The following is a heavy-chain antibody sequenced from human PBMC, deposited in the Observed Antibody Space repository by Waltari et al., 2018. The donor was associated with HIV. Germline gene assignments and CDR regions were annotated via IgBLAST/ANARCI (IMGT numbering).Heavy chain of an antibody. J-gene: IGHJ5*02. V-gene: IGHV1-69*04. D-gene: IGHD3-3*01. Sequence: VQVVQSGTEVKKPGSSVKVSCQASGDTLSNYAVSWVRQAPGQGLEWMGRIIPASGLAMHTDKFQCRVTINADKSTNSAYMKRGGLRSDDTALYFCALGRVDDIRSGRENLGGFDPWGPGTLVSVSS. CDR3: ALGRVDDIRSGRENLGGFDP. CDR1: GDTLSNYA. CDR2: IIPASGLA.